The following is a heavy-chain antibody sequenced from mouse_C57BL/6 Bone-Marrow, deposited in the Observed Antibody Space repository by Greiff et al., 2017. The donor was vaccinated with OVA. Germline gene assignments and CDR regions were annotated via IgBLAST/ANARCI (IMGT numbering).Heavy chain of an antibody. CDR2: ISDGGSYT. CDR1: GFTFSSYA. Sequence: EVKVVESGGGLVKPGGSLKLSCAASGFTFSSYAMSWVRQTPEKRLEWVATISDGGSYTYYPDNVKGRFTISRDNAKNNLYLQMSHLKSEDTAMYYCAREEGSDYWGQGTTLTVSS. V-gene: IGHV5-4*01. J-gene: IGHJ2*01. CDR3: AREEGSDY. D-gene: IGHD3-3*01.